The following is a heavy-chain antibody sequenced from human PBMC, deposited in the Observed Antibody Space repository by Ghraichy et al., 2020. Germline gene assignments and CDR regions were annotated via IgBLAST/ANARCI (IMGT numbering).Heavy chain of an antibody. CDR3: ARPSRVGYGSGKFYFDY. D-gene: IGHD3-10*01. CDR2: TNPSGDNT. Sequence: ASVKVSCKASGYTFTNYYMNWVRQAPGQGLEWRGITNPSGDNTNYAQKFQGRVTMTRDTSTSTVYMELSSLRSEDTAVYYCARPSRVGYGSGKFYFDYWGQGTLVTVSS. CDR1: GYTFTNYY. J-gene: IGHJ4*02. V-gene: IGHV1-46*03.